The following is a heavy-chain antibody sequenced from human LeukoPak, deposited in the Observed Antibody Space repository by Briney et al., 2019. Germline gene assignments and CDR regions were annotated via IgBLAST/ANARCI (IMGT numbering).Heavy chain of an antibody. Sequence: GGSLRLSCAASGISFSIYVVSWVRQAPGEGVEWVSSIYGSGDIKCYACSARGRFTISRDNSKHTHCLQMNSLRDGHTGLCYFEKGKSDYGPEFDCWGQGGVVTVSS. J-gene: IGHJ4*02. CDR1: GISFSIYV. D-gene: IGHD4-17*01. V-gene: IGHV3-23*01. CDR3: EKGKSDYGPEFDC. CDR2: IYGSGDIK.